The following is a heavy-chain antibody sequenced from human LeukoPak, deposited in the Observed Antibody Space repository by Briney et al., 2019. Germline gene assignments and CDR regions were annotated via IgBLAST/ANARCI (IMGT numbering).Heavy chain of an antibody. CDR1: GGSFSGYY. J-gene: IGHJ4*02. CDR2: INHSGST. V-gene: IGHV4-34*01. CDR3: ARGLNVNYFDY. Sequence: SETLSLTCAVYGGSFSGYYWSWIRQPPGKGLEWIGEINHSGSTNYNPSLKSRVTISVDTSKNQFSLKLSSVTAADTAVYYCARGLNVNYFDYWGQGTLVTVSS.